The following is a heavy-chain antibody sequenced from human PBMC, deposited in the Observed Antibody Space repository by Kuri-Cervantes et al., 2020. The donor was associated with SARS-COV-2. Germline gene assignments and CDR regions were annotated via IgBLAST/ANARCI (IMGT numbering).Heavy chain of an antibody. CDR1: GGSSMGYY. CDR3: ARDAHYSSTSCKPLDY. V-gene: IGHV4-34*01. J-gene: IGHJ4*02. Sequence: SETLSPTAAVYGGSSMGYYWSWIRQPPGKGLEWIGEINHSGSTNYNPSLKSRVTISVDTSKNQFSLKLSSVTAADTAVYYCARDAHYSSTSCKPLDYWGQGTLVTVSS. D-gene: IGHD2-2*01. CDR2: INHSGST.